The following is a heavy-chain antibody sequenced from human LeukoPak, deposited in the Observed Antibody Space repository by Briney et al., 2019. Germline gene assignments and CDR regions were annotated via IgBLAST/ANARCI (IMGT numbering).Heavy chain of an antibody. J-gene: IGHJ5*02. D-gene: IGHD3-22*01. CDR1: GGSVSSDSYY. CDR2: IYHSGST. CDR3: ARGGNDRPFDP. Sequence: PSETLSLTCTVSGGSVSSDSYYWSWIRQPPGKGLEWIGYIYHSGSTYYNPSLKSRVTISVDRSKNQFSLKLSSVTAADTAVYYCARGGNDRPFDPWGQGTLVTVSS. V-gene: IGHV4-30-2*01.